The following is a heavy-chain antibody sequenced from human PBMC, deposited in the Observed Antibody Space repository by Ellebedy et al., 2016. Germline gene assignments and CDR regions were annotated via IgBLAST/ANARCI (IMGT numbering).Heavy chain of an antibody. D-gene: IGHD3-10*01. V-gene: IGHV4-39*07. CDR2: IYNSGYT. CDR3: ARGGTYGSGSYIYYFDY. CDR1: GGSISSGTYS. Sequence: SETLSLXXTVSGGSISSGTYSGGWIRQTPGKGLEWIGNIYNSGYTYYNPSLKTRVTISLDTSKNQFSLKLRSVTASDTAVYYCARGGTYGSGSYIYYFDYWGQGTLVTVSS. J-gene: IGHJ4*02.